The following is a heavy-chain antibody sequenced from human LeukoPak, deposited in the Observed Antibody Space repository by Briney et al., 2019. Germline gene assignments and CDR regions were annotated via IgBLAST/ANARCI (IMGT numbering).Heavy chain of an antibody. V-gene: IGHV3-7*01. CDR2: INQDESKK. Sequence: TGGSLRLSCAASGFTFSNDWMCLVRQAPGKGLEWVANINQDESKKYYADSVKGRFTISKDNAKNSLYLQMSSLTAEDTAIYYCARDHAYRADYWGQGTLVTASS. D-gene: IGHD2-2*01. CDR1: GFTFSNDW. CDR3: ARDHAYRADY. J-gene: IGHJ4*02.